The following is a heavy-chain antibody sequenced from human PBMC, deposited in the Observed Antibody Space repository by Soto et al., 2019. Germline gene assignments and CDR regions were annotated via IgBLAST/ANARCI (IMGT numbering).Heavy chain of an antibody. J-gene: IGHJ3*02. D-gene: IGHD2-15*01. V-gene: IGHV4-34*01. CDR1: GGXFSGYY. CDR3: ARDEPIVVVAANKSSGAFDI. Sequence: SETLSLTCAVDGGXFSGYYWSWIRQPPGKGLEWIGEINHSGSTNYNPSLKSRVTISVDTSKNQFSLKLSSVTAADTAVYYCARDEPIVVVAANKSSGAFDIWGQGTMVTVSS. CDR2: INHSGST.